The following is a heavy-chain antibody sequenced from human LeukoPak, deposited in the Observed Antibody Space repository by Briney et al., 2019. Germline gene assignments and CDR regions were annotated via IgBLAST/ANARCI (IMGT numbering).Heavy chain of an antibody. CDR1: GFTFSSYG. V-gene: IGHV3-30*03. Sequence: GRSLRLSCAASGFTFSSYGMHWVRQAPGKGLEWVAVISYDGSNKYYADSVKGRFTISRDNSKNTLYLQMNSLRAEDTAVYYCARWYYFDFWGQGTLVTVSS. CDR2: ISYDGSNK. J-gene: IGHJ4*02. CDR3: ARWYYFDF.